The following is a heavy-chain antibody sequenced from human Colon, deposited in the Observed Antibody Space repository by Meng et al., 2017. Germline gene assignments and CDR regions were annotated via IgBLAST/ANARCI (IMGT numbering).Heavy chain of an antibody. D-gene: IGHD2/OR15-2a*01. CDR2: LNPKSGGT. CDR1: ESSLPGYY. Sequence: QLGHSGVALGKLGSSVTVSCKASESSLPGYYLTRERLARGHGLEWLGRLNPKSGGTHYGRKFQGRVIMTSDTSISKVYMELSGLTSDDTAVYYFAREAGIVRSGLKFFQYWGQGTLVTVSS. J-gene: IGHJ1*01. V-gene: IGHV1-2*06. CDR3: AREAGIVRSGLKFFQY.